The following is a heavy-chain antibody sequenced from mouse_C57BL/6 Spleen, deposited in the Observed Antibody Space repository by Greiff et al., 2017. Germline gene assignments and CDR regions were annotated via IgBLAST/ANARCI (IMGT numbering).Heavy chain of an antibody. CDR1: GYTFTDYY. D-gene: IGHD1-1*01. V-gene: IGHV1-19*01. Sequence: VQLQQSGPVLVKPGASVKMSCKASGYTFTDYYMNWVKQSHGKGLEWIGVINPYSGGTSYNEKFKGKATLAVDKSTTTAYMELSSLTSEDSAVYYCARGVTTVVATDYWGQGTSLTVSS. CDR2: INPYSGGT. CDR3: ARGVTTVVATDY. J-gene: IGHJ4*01.